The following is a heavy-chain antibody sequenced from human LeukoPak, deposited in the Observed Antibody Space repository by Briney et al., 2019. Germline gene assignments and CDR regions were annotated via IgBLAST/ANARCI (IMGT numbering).Heavy chain of an antibody. D-gene: IGHD3-3*01. CDR2: IYYSGST. CDR3: ARGTQPLLERLPPYYFDY. Sequence: SETLSLTCTVSGGSISSYYWSWIRQAPGKGLEWIGYIYYSGSTNYNPSLKSRVTISVDTSKNQFSLKLSSVTAADTAVYYCARGTQPLLERLPPYYFDYWGQGTLVTVSS. J-gene: IGHJ4*02. CDR1: GGSISSYY. V-gene: IGHV4-59*01.